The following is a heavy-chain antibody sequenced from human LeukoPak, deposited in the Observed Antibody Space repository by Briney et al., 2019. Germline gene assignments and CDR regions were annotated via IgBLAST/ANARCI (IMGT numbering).Heavy chain of an antibody. CDR2: ILYDGSNK. D-gene: IGHD4-17*01. CDR3: AKAWRAYGDYHTFDI. J-gene: IGHJ3*02. V-gene: IGHV3-30*18. CDR1: GFTLSNYW. Sequence: GGSLRLSCAASGFTLSNYWMHWVRQAPGKGLEWVAVILYDGSNKYNADSVKGRFTISRDTSKNTLYLQMSSLRAEDTAVYYCAKAWRAYGDYHTFDIWGQGTMVTVSS.